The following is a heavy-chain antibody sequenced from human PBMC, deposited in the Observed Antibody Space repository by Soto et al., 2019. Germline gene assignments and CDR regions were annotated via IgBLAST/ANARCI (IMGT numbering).Heavy chain of an antibody. CDR2: IIPIIGTA. V-gene: IGHV1-69*06. Sequence: SVKVSCKASGGTFSSYAISWVRQAPGQGLEWMGGIIPIIGTANYAQKFQGRVTITADKXTSTPYMELSSLRSEDTAVYYCARREVGYFDYWGQGAMVTVSS. CDR3: ARREVGYFDY. J-gene: IGHJ4*02. CDR1: GGTFSSYA.